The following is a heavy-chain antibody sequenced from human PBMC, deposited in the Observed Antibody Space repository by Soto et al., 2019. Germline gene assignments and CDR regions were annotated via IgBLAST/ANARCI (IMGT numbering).Heavy chain of an antibody. CDR1: GFTFSSYW. CDR2: IKQDGSEK. V-gene: IGHV3-7*04. D-gene: IGHD4-17*01. CDR3: ARGFYGDYVFDY. J-gene: IGHJ4*02. Sequence: PGGSLRLSCAASGFTFSSYWMSWVRQAPGKGLEWVANIKQDGSEKYYVDSMKGRFTISRDNAKNSLYLRMNSLRAEDTAVYYCARGFYGDYVFDYWGQGTLVTVS.